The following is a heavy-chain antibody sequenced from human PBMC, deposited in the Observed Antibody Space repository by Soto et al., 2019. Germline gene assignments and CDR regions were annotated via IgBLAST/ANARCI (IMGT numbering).Heavy chain of an antibody. CDR1: GFTFSSYA. CDR3: ARGDYYDSSGYYLYYYYGMDV. J-gene: IGHJ6*02. Sequence: GGSLRLSCAASGFTFSSYAMHWVRQAPGKGLEWVAVISYDGSNKYYADSVKGRFTISRDNSKNTLYLQMNSLRAEDTAVYYCARGDYYDSSGYYLYYYYGMDVWGQGTTDTVSS. CDR2: ISYDGSNK. D-gene: IGHD3-22*01. V-gene: IGHV3-30-3*01.